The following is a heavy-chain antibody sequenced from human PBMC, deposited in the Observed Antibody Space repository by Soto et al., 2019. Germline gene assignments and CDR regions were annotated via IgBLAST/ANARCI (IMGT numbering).Heavy chain of an antibody. CDR3: GRGGSDSPMAPGY. CDR1: GFIFSNYA. J-gene: IGHJ4*02. CDR2: ISGSGSST. D-gene: IGHD5-18*01. Sequence: VGSLRLSCAASGFIFSNYAMSWVRQAPGKGLEWVSFISGSGSSTYYADSVKGRFTISRDNAKNTLYLQMNSLRAEDTAVFYCGRGGSDSPMAPGYWGQGTLVTVSS. V-gene: IGHV3-23*01.